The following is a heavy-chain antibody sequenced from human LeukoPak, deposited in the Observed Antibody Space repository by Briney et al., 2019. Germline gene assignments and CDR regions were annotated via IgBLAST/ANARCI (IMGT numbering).Heavy chain of an antibody. CDR3: ATGFMAALAAAGLFDY. CDR2: FDPEDGET. V-gene: IGHV1-24*01. Sequence: ASVEVSCKVSGYTLTELSMHWVRQAPGKGLEWMGGFDPEDGETIYAQKFQGRVTMTEDTSTDTAYMELSSLRSEDTAVYYCATGFMAALAAAGLFDYWGQGTLVTVSS. D-gene: IGHD6-13*01. CDR1: GYTLTELS. J-gene: IGHJ4*02.